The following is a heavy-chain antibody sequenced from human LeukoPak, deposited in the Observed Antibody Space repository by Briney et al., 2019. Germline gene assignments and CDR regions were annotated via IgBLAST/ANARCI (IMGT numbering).Heavy chain of an antibody. CDR3: ARDESSGYYYFDY. J-gene: IGHJ4*02. CDR1: GFTFSSYA. D-gene: IGHD3-22*01. Sequence: GGSLRLSCAASGFTFSSYAMHWVRQAPGKGLEWVAVISYDGSNKYYADSVKGRFTISRDNAKNSLYLQMNSLRDEDTAVYYCARDESSGYYYFDYWGQGTLVTVSS. V-gene: IGHV3-30-3*01. CDR2: ISYDGSNK.